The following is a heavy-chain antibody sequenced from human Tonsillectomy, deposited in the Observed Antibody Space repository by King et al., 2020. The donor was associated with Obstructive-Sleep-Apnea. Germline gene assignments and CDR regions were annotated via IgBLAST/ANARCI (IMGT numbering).Heavy chain of an antibody. CDR1: GGSFSGYY. D-gene: IGHD3-9*01. V-gene: IGHV4-34*01. Sequence: VQLQQWGAGLLKPSETLSLTCAVYGGSFSGYYWSWIRQPPGKGLEWIGEINHSGSTNYNPSLKSRVTISVDTSKNQFSLKLSSVTAADTAVYYCARGPRRAHVLRYFGGMDVWGQGTTVTVSS. CDR2: INHSGST. J-gene: IGHJ6*02. CDR3: ARGPRRAHVLRYFGGMDV.